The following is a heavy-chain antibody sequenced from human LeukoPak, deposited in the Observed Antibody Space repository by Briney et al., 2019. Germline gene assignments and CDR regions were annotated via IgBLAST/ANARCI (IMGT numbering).Heavy chain of an antibody. V-gene: IGHV3-23*01. CDR2: ISGSVGST. Sequence: GQSLRLSCSPSAFTVSSYAISCVRQAPGKGLECVSAISGSVGSTYYTHSLKGRFTISRDNSKNTLYLQMNSLRAEDTAVYYCEKDAKAYCSSNSCYLGIYFDYWGQGNLVTVSS. CDR3: EKDAKAYCSSNSCYLGIYFDY. CDR1: AFTVSSYA. J-gene: IGHJ4*02. D-gene: IGHD2-2*01.